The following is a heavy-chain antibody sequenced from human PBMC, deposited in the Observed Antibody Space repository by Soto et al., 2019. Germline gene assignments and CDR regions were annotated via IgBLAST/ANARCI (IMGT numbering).Heavy chain of an antibody. D-gene: IGHD3-10*01. Sequence: QVQLQESGPGLVKPSGTLSLTCTVSGGSISSSNWWSWVRRPPGKGLEWIGEIYHSGSTNYNPSLKSRVTISVDKSKNQFSLKLSSVTAADTAVYYCARAFTGATGYYYSGMDVWGQGTTVTVSS. CDR3: ARAFTGATGYYYSGMDV. J-gene: IGHJ6*02. CDR2: IYHSGST. CDR1: GGSISSSNW. V-gene: IGHV4-4*02.